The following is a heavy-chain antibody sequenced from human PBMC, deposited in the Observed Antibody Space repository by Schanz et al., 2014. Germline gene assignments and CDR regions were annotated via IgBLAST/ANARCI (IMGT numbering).Heavy chain of an antibody. CDR1: GYMYTSHF. CDR2: INPIDGST. D-gene: IGHD2-2*01. CDR3: ERGSCSNSGCFDAFDV. V-gene: IGHV1-46*01. Sequence: VQLVESGAEVEKPGASVTVSCKASGYMYTSHFLHWVRQAPGQGFEWIGLINPIDGSTTYPLRFHGRITMTGDTSKTTFSMHLRRLGTEETAVYEGERGSCSNSGCFDAFDVWGQGTMVTVSS. J-gene: IGHJ3*01.